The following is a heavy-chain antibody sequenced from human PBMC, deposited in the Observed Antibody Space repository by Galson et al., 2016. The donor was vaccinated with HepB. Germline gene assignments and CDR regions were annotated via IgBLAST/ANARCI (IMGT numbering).Heavy chain of an antibody. CDR1: GESFSGYY. CDR2: ISHSGTT. Sequence: SETLSLTCVVYGESFSGYYWSWIRQSPGKGLEWIGEISHSGTTNYNPSLKSRVTISADTSKNQFSLKLSSVTAADTAIYYCARTLKFRDDYSKNYYYHGMDVWGKGTTVTVSS. V-gene: IGHV4-34*01. D-gene: IGHD4-11*01. J-gene: IGHJ6*04. CDR3: ARTLKFRDDYSKNYYYHGMDV.